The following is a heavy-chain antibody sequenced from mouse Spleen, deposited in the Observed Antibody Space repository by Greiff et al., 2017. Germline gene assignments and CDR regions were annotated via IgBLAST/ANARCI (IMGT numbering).Heavy chain of an antibody. CDR1: GLSLTSYG. CDR3: ARETSTMITLYAMDY. V-gene: IGHV2-9*02. D-gene: IGHD2-4*01. CDR2: IWAGGST. Sequence: VKLQESGPGLVAPSQSLSITCTVSGLSLTSYGVHWVRQPPGKGLEWLGVIWAGGSTNYNSALMSRLSISKDNSKSQVFLKMNSLQTDDTAMYYCARETSTMITLYAMDYWGQGTSVTVSS. J-gene: IGHJ4*01.